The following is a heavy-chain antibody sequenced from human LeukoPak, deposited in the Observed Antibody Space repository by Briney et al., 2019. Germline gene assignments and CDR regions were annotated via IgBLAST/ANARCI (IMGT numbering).Heavy chain of an antibody. J-gene: IGHJ4*02. V-gene: IGHV2-5*02. D-gene: IGHD3-9*01. CDR3: ARASDILTGYSPFDY. CDR1: GFSLSTSGVG. Sequence: SGPTLVNPTQTLTLTCTFSGFSLSTSGVGVGWIRLPPGKALEWLALIYCDDDKRYSTSRKSRLTITKDTSKNQVVLTMTNIGPVDKATYYCARASDILTGYSPFDYWGQGTLVTVSS. CDR2: IYCDDDK.